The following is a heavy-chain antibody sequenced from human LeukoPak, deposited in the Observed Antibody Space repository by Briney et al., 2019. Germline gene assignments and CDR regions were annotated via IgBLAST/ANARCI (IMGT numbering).Heavy chain of an antibody. CDR2: TYPGDNDT. Sequence: GESLKISCKASGYRFANYWIAWVRQMPGKGLDWMGITYPGDNDTRYSPSFQDQVTISADKSVNTAYLQWSSLKASDTAIYYCARLGGYCSADNCYSGFDYYYGMDVWGQGTTVTVSS. D-gene: IGHD2-15*01. V-gene: IGHV5-51*01. J-gene: IGHJ6*02. CDR3: ARLGGYCSADNCYSGFDYYYGMDV. CDR1: GYRFANYW.